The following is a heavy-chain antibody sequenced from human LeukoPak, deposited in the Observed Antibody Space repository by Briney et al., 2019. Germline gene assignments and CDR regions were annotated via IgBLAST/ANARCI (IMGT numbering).Heavy chain of an antibody. CDR2: INHSGST. CDR3: ARGTAMGAFGFDP. Sequence: PSETLSLTCAAYGGSFSGYYWSWIRQPPGKGLEWIGEINHSGSTNYNPSLKSRVTISVDTSKNQFSLKLSSVTAADTAVYYCARGTAMGAFGFDPWGQGTLVTVSS. D-gene: IGHD2-21*02. V-gene: IGHV4-34*01. CDR1: GGSFSGYY. J-gene: IGHJ5*02.